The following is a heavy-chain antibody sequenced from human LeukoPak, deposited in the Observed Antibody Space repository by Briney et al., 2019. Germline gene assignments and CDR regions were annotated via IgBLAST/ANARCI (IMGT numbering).Heavy chain of an antibody. J-gene: IGHJ3*02. CDR3: ASTVVPAKDGAFDI. D-gene: IGHD2-2*01. V-gene: IGHV1-69*13. CDR2: IIPIFGTA. CDR1: GGTFSSYA. Sequence: SVKVSCKASGGTFSSYAISWVRQAPGQGLEWMGGIIPIFGTANYAQKFKGRVTITADESTSTAYMELSSLRSEDTAVYYCASTVVPAKDGAFDIWGQGTMVTVSS.